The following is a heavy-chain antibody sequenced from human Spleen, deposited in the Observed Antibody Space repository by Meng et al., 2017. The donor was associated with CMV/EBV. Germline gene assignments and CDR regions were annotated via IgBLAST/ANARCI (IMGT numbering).Heavy chain of an antibody. Sequence: SGPTLVKPTQTLTLTCTFSGFSLSTIGMRVSWIRQPPGKALEWLARIDWADDKFYSTSLRTMLTISKDTSKNQVVLTMTNMDPVDTATYYCARISTSGGDYWGQGTLVTVSS. CDR3: ARISTSGGDY. CDR1: GFSLSTIGMR. V-gene: IGHV2-70D*14. J-gene: IGHJ4*02. D-gene: IGHD6-19*01. CDR2: IDWADDK.